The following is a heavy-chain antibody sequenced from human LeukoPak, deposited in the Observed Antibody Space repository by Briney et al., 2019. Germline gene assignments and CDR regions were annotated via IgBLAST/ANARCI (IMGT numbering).Heavy chain of an antibody. D-gene: IGHD2-2*01. CDR3: ATDLFRLGYCSSTSCYGGY. CDR2: VDPEDGET. Sequence: GASVKVSCKVSGYTLTELSMHWVRQAPGKGLEWMGGVDPEDGETIYAQKFQGRVTMTEDTSTDTAYMVLSSLRSEDTAVYYCATDLFRLGYCSSTSCYGGYWGQGTLVTVSS. CDR1: GYTLTELS. J-gene: IGHJ4*02. V-gene: IGHV1-24*01.